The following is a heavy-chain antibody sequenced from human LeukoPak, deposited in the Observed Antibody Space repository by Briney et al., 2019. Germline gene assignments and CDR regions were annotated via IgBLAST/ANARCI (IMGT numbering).Heavy chain of an antibody. V-gene: IGHV4-59*01. J-gene: IGHJ5*02. CDR1: GDSITRNY. CDR3: ARVDLEPTKRWFDP. Sequence: SETLSLTCTVSGDSITRNYWNWIRQPPGKGLEWIGYIVYTGTTHYNPSLRSRVSMSIDTSTNHFSLSLTSVTVADTAVYYCARVDLEPTKRWFDPWGQGALVTVSS. CDR2: IVYTGTT. D-gene: IGHD1-14*01.